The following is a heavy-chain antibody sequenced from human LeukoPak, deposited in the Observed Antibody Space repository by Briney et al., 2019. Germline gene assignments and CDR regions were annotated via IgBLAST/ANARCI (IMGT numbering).Heavy chain of an antibody. J-gene: IGHJ6*04. V-gene: IGHV7-4-1*02. CDR2: INTYTGNP. Sequence: GASVKVSCKASGYTFTSYGMNWVRQAPGQGLEYMGWINTYTGNPTYAQAFTGRIVFSLDTSVSTAYLQIRSLKAEDTAVYFCARRSMVQHLDVWGKGTTVIVSS. CDR3: ARRSMVQHLDV. CDR1: GYTFTSYG. D-gene: IGHD3-10*01.